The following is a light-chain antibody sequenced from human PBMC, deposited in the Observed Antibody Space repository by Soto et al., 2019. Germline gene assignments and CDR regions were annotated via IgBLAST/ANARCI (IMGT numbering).Light chain of an antibody. CDR3: ATWDDSLNVV. CDR2: SND. Sequence: QSVLTQPPSASGTPGQRVTISCSGSTSNIGSYTVSWYQQLPGTAPKLLIYSNDQRPSAVPGRFSGSKSGTSASLAISGLLSEDEADYYCATWDDSLNVVFGGGTKLTVL. CDR1: TSNIGSYT. V-gene: IGLV1-44*01. J-gene: IGLJ2*01.